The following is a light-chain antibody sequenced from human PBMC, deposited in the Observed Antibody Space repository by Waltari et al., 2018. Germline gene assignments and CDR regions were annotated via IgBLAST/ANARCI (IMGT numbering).Light chain of an antibody. CDR2: YGS. V-gene: IGLV3-21*04. CDR3: QVWDDTTNSGV. CDR1: NIESKR. J-gene: IGLJ3*02. Sequence: YVVTQPPSVSVAPGKTATLTGGGVNIESKRGPWYQQKPSPAPILVIFYGSDRPSGIPERFPGSNSGNTATLTISWVEAGDEADYHCQVWDDTTNSGVFGGGTRLPVL.